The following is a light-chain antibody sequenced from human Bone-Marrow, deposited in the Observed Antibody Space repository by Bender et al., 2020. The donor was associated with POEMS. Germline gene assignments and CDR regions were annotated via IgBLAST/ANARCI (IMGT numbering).Light chain of an antibody. Sequence: QSALTQSASVSGSPGQSITISCTATSSDVGSYILVSWYQQHPGKAPKLMLYEVYKRPSGVPDRFSGSKSGNTASLTVSGLQPEDEADYYCASYAGSKHVFGTGTKVTVL. CDR2: EVY. CDR1: SSDVGSYIL. J-gene: IGLJ1*01. V-gene: IGLV2-23*02. CDR3: ASYAGSKHV.